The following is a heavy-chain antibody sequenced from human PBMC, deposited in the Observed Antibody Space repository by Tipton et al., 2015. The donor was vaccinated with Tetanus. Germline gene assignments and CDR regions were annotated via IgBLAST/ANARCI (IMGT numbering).Heavy chain of an antibody. CDR2: ISSTSSYI. CDR3: VSGRTLDY. V-gene: IGHV3-21*06. CDR1: GFTFSNYR. J-gene: IGHJ4*02. Sequence: SLRLSCVVSGFTFSNYRMSWVRQAPGKGLQWVASISSTSSYIYYADSLKGRFTISRDNTKNSLHLQINSPRAEDAALYYCVSGRTLDYWGQGTLVTVSS. D-gene: IGHD1-26*01.